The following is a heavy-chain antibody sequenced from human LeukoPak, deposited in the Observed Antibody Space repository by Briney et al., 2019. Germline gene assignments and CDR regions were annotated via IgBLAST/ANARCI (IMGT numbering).Heavy chain of an antibody. V-gene: IGHV3-30-3*01. J-gene: IGHJ3*02. D-gene: IGHD6-19*01. CDR2: ISYDGSNE. CDR3: ARDMASGWYDAFDI. Sequence: GRSLRLSCAASGFTFSSYAMHWVRQAPGKGLEWVAVISYDGSNEYYADSVKGRFTISRDNSKNTLYLQMNSLRAEDTAVYYCARDMASGWYDAFDIWGQGTMVTVSS. CDR1: GFTFSSYA.